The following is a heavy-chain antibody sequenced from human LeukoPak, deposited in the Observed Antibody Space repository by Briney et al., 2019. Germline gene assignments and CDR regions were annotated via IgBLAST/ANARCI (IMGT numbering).Heavy chain of an antibody. J-gene: IGHJ4*02. CDR2: IYSGGST. Sequence: PGGSLRLSCAASGFTVSSIYMSWVRQAPGKGLEWVSVIYSGGSTYYADSVKGRFTISRDNSKNTLYLQMNSLRAEDTAVYYCARGGKGTSCYEVDYWGQGTLVTVSS. D-gene: IGHD2-2*01. V-gene: IGHV3-66*01. CDR1: GFTVSSIY. CDR3: ARGGKGTSCYEVDY.